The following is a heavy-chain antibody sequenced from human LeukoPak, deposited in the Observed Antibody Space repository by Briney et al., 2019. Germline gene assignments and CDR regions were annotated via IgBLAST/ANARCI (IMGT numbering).Heavy chain of an antibody. Sequence: PGGSLRLSCAASGFAFSSYAMSWVRQAPGKGLEWVSAISGSGGSTYYADSVKGRFTISRDNSKNTLYLQMNSLRAEDTAVYYCAKGIPYQLLISGAFDIWGQGTMVTVSS. CDR1: GFAFSSYA. J-gene: IGHJ3*02. D-gene: IGHD2-2*01. CDR2: ISGSGGST. V-gene: IGHV3-23*01. CDR3: AKGIPYQLLISGAFDI.